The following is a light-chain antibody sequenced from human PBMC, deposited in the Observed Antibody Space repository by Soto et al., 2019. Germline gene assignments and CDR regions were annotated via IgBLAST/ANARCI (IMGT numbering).Light chain of an antibody. CDR2: DSN. V-gene: IGLV1-51*01. J-gene: IGLJ2*01. Sequence: QSVLTQPPSVSAAPGQKVTISCSGSSSNIGNNYASWYQQLPGTAPKLLIYDSNKRPSGIPDRFSGSKSGTSATLGITGLQTGDEADYYCGTWDSSLSAVVFGGGTKVTVL. CDR3: GTWDSSLSAVV. CDR1: SSNIGNNY.